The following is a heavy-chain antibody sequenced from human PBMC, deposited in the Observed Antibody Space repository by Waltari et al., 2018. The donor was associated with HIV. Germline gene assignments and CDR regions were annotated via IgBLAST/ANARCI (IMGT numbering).Heavy chain of an antibody. CDR2: THYNGTT. Sequence: QLQLRESGPGLVKPSGTLSLSCIVSGGALRRSLYFWGWIRQTPGKGLEWIGSTHYNGTTHYNPSLKSRVTISIDTSKNQFSLKVTSVTAADTAAYYCARKGWLGGRYFQHWGLGTLVTVSS. J-gene: IGHJ1*01. CDR1: GGALRRSLYF. CDR3: ARKGWLGGRYFQH. V-gene: IGHV4-39*01. D-gene: IGHD6-19*01.